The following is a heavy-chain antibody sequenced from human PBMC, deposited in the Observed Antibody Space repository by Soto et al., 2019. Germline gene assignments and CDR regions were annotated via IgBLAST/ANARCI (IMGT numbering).Heavy chain of an antibody. J-gene: IGHJ1*01. Sequence: GGSLRLSCAASGFTFSSYGRDWVRQAPGKGLEWVAVIWYDGSNKYYADSVKGRFTISKDNSKNTLYLQMNSLRAEDTAVYYCARYFLGQQPAWDFQHWGQGTLVTVSS. V-gene: IGHV3-33*01. D-gene: IGHD6-13*01. CDR1: GFTFSSYG. CDR2: IWYDGSNK. CDR3: ARYFLGQQPAWDFQH.